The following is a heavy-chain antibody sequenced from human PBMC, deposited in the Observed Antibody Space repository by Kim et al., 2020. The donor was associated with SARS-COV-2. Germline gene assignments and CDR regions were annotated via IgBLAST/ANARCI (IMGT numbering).Heavy chain of an antibody. V-gene: IGHV3-30*07. CDR3: ARGPRGTTGTYYFDY. Sequence: DSVKGRFTISRDNSKNTLDLQLNSLRAEDTAVYYCARGPRGTTGTYYFDYWGQGTLVTVSS. D-gene: IGHD1-1*01. J-gene: IGHJ4*02.